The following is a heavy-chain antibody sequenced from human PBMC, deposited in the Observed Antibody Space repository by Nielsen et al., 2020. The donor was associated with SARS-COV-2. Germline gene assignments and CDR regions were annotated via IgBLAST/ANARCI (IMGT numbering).Heavy chain of an antibody. CDR2: ISYDGSNK. D-gene: IGHD3-10*01. Sequence: WIRQPPGKGLEWVAVISYDGSNKYYADSVKGRFTISRDNSKNTLYLQMNSLRAEDTAVYYCARADYGSGSYHYYYYGMDVWGQGTTVTVSS. V-gene: IGHV3-30-3*01. J-gene: IGHJ6*02. CDR3: ARADYGSGSYHYYYYGMDV.